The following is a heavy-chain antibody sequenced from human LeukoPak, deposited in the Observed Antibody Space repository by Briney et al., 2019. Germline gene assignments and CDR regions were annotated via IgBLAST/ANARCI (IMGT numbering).Heavy chain of an antibody. Sequence: ASVKVSCKASGYTFTTYGISWVRQAPGQGLEWMGWIGADNGNTNYAQKFQGIIIMTTDTSTSTAFMEMKSLKSDDTAVYYCARGSLRFLEWSADYWGQGTLVTVSS. D-gene: IGHD3-3*01. CDR1: GYTFTTYG. CDR3: ARGSLRFLEWSADY. V-gene: IGHV1-18*01. CDR2: IGADNGNT. J-gene: IGHJ4*02.